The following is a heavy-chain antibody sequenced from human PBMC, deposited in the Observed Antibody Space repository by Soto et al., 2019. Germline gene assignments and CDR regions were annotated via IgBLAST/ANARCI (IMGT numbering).Heavy chain of an antibody. CDR3: ARSSVAGAGYFQH. CDR1: GGSVSGGVYY. Sequence: QVQLQESGPGLVKPSQTLSLTCTVSGGSVSGGVYYWNWIRQHPEKGLEWIGYIYYSGSTYYNPSLRGRVTISADTSKNRFSLKLSSVTVADTAGYYCARSSVAGAGYFQHWGQGTQVIVSS. V-gene: IGHV4-31*03. J-gene: IGHJ1*01. D-gene: IGHD6-19*01. CDR2: IYYSGST.